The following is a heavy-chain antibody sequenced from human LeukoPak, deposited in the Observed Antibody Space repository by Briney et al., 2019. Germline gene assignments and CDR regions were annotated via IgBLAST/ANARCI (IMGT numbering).Heavy chain of an antibody. D-gene: IGHD3-9*01. CDR2: IRYDGSNK. Sequence: GGSLRLSCAASGFTFSSYGMHWVRQAPGKGLEWVAFIRYDGSNKYYADSVKGRFTISRDNSKNTLYLQMNSLRAEDTAVYYCAKDGGPDWSGPHYRGQGTLVTVSS. CDR3: AKDGGPDWSGPHY. CDR1: GFTFSSYG. V-gene: IGHV3-30*02. J-gene: IGHJ4*02.